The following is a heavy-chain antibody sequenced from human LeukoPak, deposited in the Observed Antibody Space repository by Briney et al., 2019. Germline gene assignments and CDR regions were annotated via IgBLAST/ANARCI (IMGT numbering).Heavy chain of an antibody. CDR1: GGSFSGYY. Sequence: SETLSLTCAVYGGSFSGYYWSWIRQPPGKGLEWIGEINHSGSTNYNPSLKSRVTLSVDTSTNQFSLKLRSVTAADTAVYYCARGLVSYYYDSSGYYDPRQAYNWFDPWGQGTLVTVSS. CDR3: ARGLVSYYYDSSGYYDPRQAYNWFDP. CDR2: INHSGST. J-gene: IGHJ5*02. D-gene: IGHD3-22*01. V-gene: IGHV4-34*01.